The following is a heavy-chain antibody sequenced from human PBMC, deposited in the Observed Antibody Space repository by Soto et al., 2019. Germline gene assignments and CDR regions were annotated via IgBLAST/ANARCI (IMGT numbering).Heavy chain of an antibody. CDR1: GDSVSSRFW. CDR3: ARYNAASGTYYFDY. V-gene: IGHV4-4*02. J-gene: IGHJ4*02. CDR2: IYHSGSA. Sequence: QVELQESGPGLVKPSGTLSLTCAVSGDSVSSRFWWSWVRQSPGKGLEWIGEIYHSGSANYNPSLKSRVTMSVDNSKNQFSLKLTSVTAADTAVYYCARYNAASGTYYFDYWGQGTLVTVSS. D-gene: IGHD6-13*01.